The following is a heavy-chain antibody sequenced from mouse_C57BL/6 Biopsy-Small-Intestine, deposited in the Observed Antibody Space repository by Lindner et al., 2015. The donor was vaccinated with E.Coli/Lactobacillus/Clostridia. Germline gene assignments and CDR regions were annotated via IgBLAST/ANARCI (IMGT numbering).Heavy chain of an antibody. CDR2: IFPMFGTP. CDR3: ARDGYYDGSVYKSNDAFDV. Sequence: SVKVSCKASGGTFYSYGTSWVRQAPGRGLGWMGVIFPMFGTPNYAQKFQGRVTVTADESASTAYMELSSLRSDDTAVYYCARDGYYDGSVYKSNDAFDVWGQGTKVIVSS. CDR1: GGTFYSYG. D-gene: IGHD1-1*02. V-gene: IGHV1-81*01. J-gene: IGHJ1*01.